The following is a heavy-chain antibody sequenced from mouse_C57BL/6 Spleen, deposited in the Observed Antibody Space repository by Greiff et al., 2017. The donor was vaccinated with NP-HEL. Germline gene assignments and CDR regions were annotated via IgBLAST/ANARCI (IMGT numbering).Heavy chain of an antibody. CDR1: GFTFSDYY. J-gene: IGHJ1*03. Sequence: EVQRVESEGGLVQPGSSMKLSCTASGFTFSDYYMAWVRQVPEKGLEWVANINYDGSSTYYLDYLKSRFIISTDNAKNILYLQMSSLKSEDTATYYCARDYYGSNWYFDVWGKGTTVTVSS. CDR2: INYDGSST. CDR3: ARDYYGSNWYFDV. D-gene: IGHD1-1*01. V-gene: IGHV5-16*01.